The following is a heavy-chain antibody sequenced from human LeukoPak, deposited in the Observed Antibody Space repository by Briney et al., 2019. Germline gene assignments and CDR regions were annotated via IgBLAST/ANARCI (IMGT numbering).Heavy chain of an antibody. CDR3: ARLYYDFWSGYYPVDYYYYYMDV. CDR1: GFTFSSYS. Sequence: GGSLRLSCAASGFTFSSYSMNWVRQAPGKGLEWVSSISSSSSYIYYADSVKGRFTISRDNAKNSLYLQMNSLRAEDTAVYYCARLYYDFWSGYYPVDYYYYYMDVWGKGTTVTVS. V-gene: IGHV3-21*01. CDR2: ISSSSSYI. D-gene: IGHD3-3*01. J-gene: IGHJ6*03.